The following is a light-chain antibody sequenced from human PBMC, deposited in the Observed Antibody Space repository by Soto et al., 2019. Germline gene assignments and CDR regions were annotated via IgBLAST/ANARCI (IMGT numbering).Light chain of an antibody. Sequence: DIVMTQSPDSLTLSLGERATINGKASQSGFSRFRNKSYVGWYQQKPGQPPKLLIYWASTREFGVPDRFSGSGSGTDFTLTISSLQAEDVAVYYCQQYYSTPRTFGHGTKVDIK. CDR1: QSGFSRFRNKSY. CDR2: WAS. CDR3: QQYYSTPRT. V-gene: IGKV4-1*01. J-gene: IGKJ1*01.